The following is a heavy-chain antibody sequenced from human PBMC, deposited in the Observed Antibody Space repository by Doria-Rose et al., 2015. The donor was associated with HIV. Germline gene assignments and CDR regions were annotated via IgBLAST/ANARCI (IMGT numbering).Heavy chain of an antibody. Sequence: QVQLVQFGAEVRTPGSSVKVSCESSGGTFRTYSMSWVRQAPGQVLEWMGMIIPTLGNPGYAQKFQGRLTITADSSTGTVYMELSSLRSDDTAVYFCARDLGYGSGSYGFFFDYWGQGTLVTVSS. CDR3: ARDLGYGSGSYGFFFDY. D-gene: IGHD3-10*01. J-gene: IGHJ4*02. CDR2: IIPTLGNP. CDR1: GGTFRTYS. V-gene: IGHV1-69*04.